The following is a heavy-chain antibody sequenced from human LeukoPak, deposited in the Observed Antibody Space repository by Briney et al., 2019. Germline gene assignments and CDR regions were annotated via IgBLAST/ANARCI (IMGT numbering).Heavy chain of an antibody. D-gene: IGHD1-26*01. J-gene: IGHJ3*02. Sequence: PGGSLRLSCAASGFTFSSYWMHWVRQAPGKGLVWVSRINSDGSSTSYADSVKGRFTISRDNAKNSLYLQMNSLRAEDTALYYCARESVGATGAFDIWGQGTMVTVSS. V-gene: IGHV3-74*01. CDR2: INSDGSST. CDR1: GFTFSSYW. CDR3: ARESVGATGAFDI.